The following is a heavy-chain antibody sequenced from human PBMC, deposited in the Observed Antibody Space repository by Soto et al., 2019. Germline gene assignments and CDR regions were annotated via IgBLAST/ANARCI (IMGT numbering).Heavy chain of an antibody. CDR2: VSKSDYT. Sequence: KPGGSLRLSCVVYGFPFNNYGINWVRQAPGKGLEWVSTVSKSDYTYYSDLVKGRFTISRDNAKNTVSLQMNTLRAEDTAVYFCAREDSIIIPAVSDFWGQGTLVTVS. J-gene: IGHJ4*02. CDR1: GFPFNNYG. D-gene: IGHD2-2*01. CDR3: AREDSIIIPAVSDF. V-gene: IGHV3-21*04.